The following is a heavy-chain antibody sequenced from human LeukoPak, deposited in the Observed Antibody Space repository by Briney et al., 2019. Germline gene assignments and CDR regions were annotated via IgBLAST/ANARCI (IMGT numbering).Heavy chain of an antibody. V-gene: IGHV3-23*01. CDR2: ISGSGGST. D-gene: IGHD6-13*01. CDR3: ARDRMAAGTTSWFDP. J-gene: IGHJ5*02. CDR1: GFTFSSYA. Sequence: GGSLRLSCAASGFTFSSYAMSWVRQAPGKGLEWVSAISGSGGSTYYADSVKGRFTISRDNSKNTLYLQMNSLRAEDTAVYYCARDRMAAGTTSWFDPWGQGTLVTVSS.